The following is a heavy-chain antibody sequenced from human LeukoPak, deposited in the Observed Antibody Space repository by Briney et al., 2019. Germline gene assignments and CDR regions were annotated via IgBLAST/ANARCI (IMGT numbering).Heavy chain of an antibody. CDR2: ISSSSSTI. D-gene: IGHD3-10*01. J-gene: IGHJ4*02. Sequence: GGSLRLSCAASGFTFSSYWMSWVRQAPGKGLEWVSYISSSSSTIYYADSVKGRFTISRDNAKNSLYLQMNSLRAEDTAVYYCARDNTMVRGVINSFDYWGQGTLVTVSS. CDR3: ARDNTMVRGVINSFDY. V-gene: IGHV3-48*04. CDR1: GFTFSSYW.